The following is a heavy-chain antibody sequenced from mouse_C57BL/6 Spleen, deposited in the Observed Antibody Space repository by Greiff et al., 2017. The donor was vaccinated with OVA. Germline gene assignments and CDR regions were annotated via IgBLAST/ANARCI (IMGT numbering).Heavy chain of an antibody. CDR1: GYTFTDYY. D-gene: IGHD3-2*02. J-gene: IGHJ2*01. CDR2: INPYNGGT. CDR3: ARYSSAAAQVPLDY. V-gene: IGHV1-19*01. Sequence: EVQLQQSGPVLVKPGASVKMSCKASGYTFTDYYMNWVKQSHGKSLEWIGVINPYNGGTSYNQKFKGKATLTVDKSSSTACMELNSLTSEDSAVYYCARYSSAAAQVPLDYWGQGTTLTVSS.